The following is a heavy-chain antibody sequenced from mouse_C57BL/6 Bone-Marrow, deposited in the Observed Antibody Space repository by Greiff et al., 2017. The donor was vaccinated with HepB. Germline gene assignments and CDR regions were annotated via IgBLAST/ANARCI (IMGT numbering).Heavy chain of an antibody. V-gene: IGHV1-61*01. D-gene: IGHD1-1*01. CDR3: ARPYYGSSYWYCDV. CDR1: GYTFTSYW. J-gene: IGHJ1*03. CDR2: IYPSDSET. Sequence: QVQLKQPGAELVRPGSSVKLSCKASGYTFTSYWMDWVKQRPGQGLEWIGNIYPSDSETHYTQKFKDKATLTVDKSSSTAFMQLSSLTSEDSAVYYCARPYYGSSYWYCDVWGTGTTVTVSA.